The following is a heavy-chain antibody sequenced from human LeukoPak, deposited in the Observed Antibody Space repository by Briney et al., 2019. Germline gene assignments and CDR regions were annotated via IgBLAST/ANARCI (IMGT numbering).Heavy chain of an antibody. CDR1: GFTISSNY. CDR2: IYSGGYT. V-gene: IGHV3-53*01. Sequence: PGESLRLSCTASGFTISSNYMSWVRQGPGKGLEWVSLIYSGGYTYYADSVKGRFTISRDNSKNTLYLQMNSLRGEDTAVYYCARQRYYYDSSGPYFDYWGQGTLVTVSS. D-gene: IGHD3-22*01. CDR3: ARQRYYYDSSGPYFDY. J-gene: IGHJ4*02.